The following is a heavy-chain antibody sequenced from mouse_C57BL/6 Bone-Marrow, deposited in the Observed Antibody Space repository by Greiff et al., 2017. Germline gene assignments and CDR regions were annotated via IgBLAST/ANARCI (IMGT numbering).Heavy chain of an antibody. CDR2: IWGVGST. D-gene: IGHD1-1*01. V-gene: IGHV2-6*01. CDR1: GFSFTSYG. J-gene: IGHJ4*01. Sequence: QVQLQQSGPGLVAPSQSLSITCTVSGFSFTSYGVDWVRQSPGKGLEWLGVIWGVGSTNYNSALNSRLSISKDNSKSQVFLKMNSLQTDDTAMYYCATYYYGSFYAMDYWGQGTSVTVSS. CDR3: ATYYYGSFYAMDY.